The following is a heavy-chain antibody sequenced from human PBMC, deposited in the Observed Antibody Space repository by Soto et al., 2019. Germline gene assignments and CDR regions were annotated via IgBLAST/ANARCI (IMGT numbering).Heavy chain of an antibody. CDR2: INPNSGGT. V-gene: IGHV1-2*02. CDR1: GYTFTGHY. J-gene: IGHJ3*02. CDR3: AREAPGSGRDFDI. D-gene: IGHD1-26*01. Sequence: GASVKVSCKASGYTFTGHYMHWVRQAPGQGLEWMGWINPNSGGTDYAQKFQGRVTMTGDTSITTAYMELSSLTSGDTAVYSCAREAPGSGRDFDIWGQGTMVTVSS.